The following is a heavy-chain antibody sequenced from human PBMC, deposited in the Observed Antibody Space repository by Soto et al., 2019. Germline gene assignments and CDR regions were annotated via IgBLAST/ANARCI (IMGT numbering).Heavy chain of an antibody. J-gene: IGHJ6*02. CDR3: ARRGDSSGYYSSWYYYGMDV. CDR1: GYSFTSYW. V-gene: IGHV5-10-1*01. CDR2: IDPSDSYT. D-gene: IGHD3-22*01. Sequence: GASLKISCKGSGYSFTSYWISWVRQMPGKGLEWMGRIDPSDSYTNQSPSFQGHVTISADKSISTAYLQWSSLKASDTAMYYCARRGDSSGYYSSWYYYGMDVWGQGTTVTVSS.